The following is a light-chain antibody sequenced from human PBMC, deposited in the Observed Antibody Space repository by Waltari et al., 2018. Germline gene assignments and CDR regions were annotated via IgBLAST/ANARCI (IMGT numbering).Light chain of an antibody. CDR1: SSNIGNSY. CDR2: ANS. Sequence: QSVLTQPPTVSAAPGQRVTISCSGTSSNIGNSYVSWYQQFPGTAPKLLIYANSKRPPRIPDRFSGSKSGTSATLGITGLQAGDEADFFCGTWDYSLSVYVFGTGTKVTVL. V-gene: IGLV1-51*01. CDR3: GTWDYSLSVYV. J-gene: IGLJ1*01.